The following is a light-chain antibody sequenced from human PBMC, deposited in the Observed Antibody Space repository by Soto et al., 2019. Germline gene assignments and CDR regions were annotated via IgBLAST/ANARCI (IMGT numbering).Light chain of an antibody. Sequence: QSTLTQPASMSGSPGQSITLSCPGNSSDVGGYNYVSWYQQHPGKAHKLMIYEVSNRPSGVSNRFSGSKSGNTASLTISGLQAEDEADYYCSSYTSSSTLVVFGGGTKLTVL. CDR2: EVS. CDR3: SSYTSSSTLVV. CDR1: SSDVGGYNY. J-gene: IGLJ2*01. V-gene: IGLV2-14*01.